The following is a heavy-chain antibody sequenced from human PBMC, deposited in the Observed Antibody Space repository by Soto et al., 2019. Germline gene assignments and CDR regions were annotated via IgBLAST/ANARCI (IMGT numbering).Heavy chain of an antibody. J-gene: IGHJ4*02. V-gene: IGHV4-59*01. CDR1: AGSIGTYY. Sequence: LSLTCAVSAGSIGTYYWSWIRQPPGNGLEWIADIYYSGSTIYNPSLKSRVSISVDTSKKQFSLKVTSVTAADTAVYYCARLNSGSFDYWGQGTRVTVSS. CDR2: IYYSGST. CDR3: ARLNSGSFDY. D-gene: IGHD1-26*01.